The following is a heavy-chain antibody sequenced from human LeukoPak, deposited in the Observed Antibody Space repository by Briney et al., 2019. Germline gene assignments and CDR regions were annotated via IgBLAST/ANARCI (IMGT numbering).Heavy chain of an antibody. J-gene: IGHJ4*02. CDR3: RGDFDY. CDR2: VYTGGST. CDR1: GFTVSSSY. D-gene: IGHD3-16*01. Sequence: HPGGSLRLSCAASGFTVSSSYMSWVRQPPGKGLEWVSGVYTGGSTYYAASVKGRFTISRDNSKNTLYLQMNSLRAADTAVYYCRGDFDYWGQGNLVTVSS. V-gene: IGHV3-66*02.